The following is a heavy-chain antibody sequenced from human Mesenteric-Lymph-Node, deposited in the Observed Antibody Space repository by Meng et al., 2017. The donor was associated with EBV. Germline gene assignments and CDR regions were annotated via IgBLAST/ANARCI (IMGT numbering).Heavy chain of an antibody. CDR1: DGSFSVYW. V-gene: IGHV4-34*01. Sequence: PWGAGFWKPSETLPLTGACFDGSFSVYWWTWLRPPPGKGLEWIGELNHSGGANYNPSLESRVTTSVDTSKNQFSLKLSSVTAADTAVYYCARGYYYDSPTFSSPFNWLDPWGQGTLVTVSS. D-gene: IGHD3-22*01. CDR3: ARGYYYDSPTFSSPFNWLDP. J-gene: IGHJ5*02. CDR2: LNHSGGA.